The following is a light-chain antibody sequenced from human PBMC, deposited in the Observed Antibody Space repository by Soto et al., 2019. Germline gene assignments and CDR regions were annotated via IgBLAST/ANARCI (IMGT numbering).Light chain of an antibody. Sequence: EIVLTQSPATLSLSPGDRATLSFRASQSVSSYLAWYQQKPGQAPRLLIYDASNRATGIPARFSGSGSGTDFTLTISSLEPEDFAVYYCQQRSNWLWTFGQGTKVDIK. J-gene: IGKJ1*01. CDR3: QQRSNWLWT. V-gene: IGKV3-11*01. CDR2: DAS. CDR1: QSVSSY.